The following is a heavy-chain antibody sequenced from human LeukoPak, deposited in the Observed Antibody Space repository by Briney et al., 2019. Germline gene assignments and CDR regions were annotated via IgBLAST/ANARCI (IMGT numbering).Heavy chain of an antibody. CDR2: ISSNGGST. D-gene: IGHD5-24*01. J-gene: IGHJ4*02. V-gene: IGHV3-64*01. CDR1: GFTFSSYA. CDR3: ARGSQMAPGYFDY. Sequence: GGSLRLSCAASGFTFSSYAMHWVRQAPGKGLEYVSAISSNGGSTYYANSVKGRFTISRDSSKNTLYLQMGSLRAEDMAVYYCARGSQMAPGYFDYWGQGTLVTVSS.